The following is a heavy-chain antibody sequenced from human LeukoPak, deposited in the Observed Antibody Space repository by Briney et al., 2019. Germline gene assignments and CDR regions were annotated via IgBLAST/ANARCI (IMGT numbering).Heavy chain of an antibody. J-gene: IGHJ3*02. CDR2: VYQSGST. Sequence: SETLSLTCDVSGYSIRTGYYWGWVRQPPGKDLEWIGSVYQSGSTYYNPSLQSRVNILVDTSKNQFSLSLTSVTAADTAVYYCARSYFSVGAFDIWGQGTMVTVSS. CDR3: ARSYFSVGAFDI. D-gene: IGHD2/OR15-2a*01. V-gene: IGHV4-38-2*01. CDR1: GYSIRTGYY.